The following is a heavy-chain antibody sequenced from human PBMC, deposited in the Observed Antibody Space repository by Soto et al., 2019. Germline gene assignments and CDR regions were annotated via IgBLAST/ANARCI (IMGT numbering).Heavy chain of an antibody. V-gene: IGHV1-18*01. CDR3: AIDIPGGIVATPPYAVDY. Sequence: QVQLVQSGAEVKKPGASVKVSCKASGYTFTSYGISWVRQAPGQGLEWMGWISAYNGNTNYAQKLQGRVTMTTDTSTSTGYMELRSLRSDATAVYYCAIDIPGGIVATPPYAVDYWGQGTLVTVSS. CDR1: GYTFTSYG. D-gene: IGHD5-12*01. J-gene: IGHJ4*02. CDR2: ISAYNGNT.